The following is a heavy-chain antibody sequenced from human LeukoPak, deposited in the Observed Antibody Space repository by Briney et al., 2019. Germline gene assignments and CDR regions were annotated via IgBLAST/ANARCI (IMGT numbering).Heavy chain of an antibody. V-gene: IGHV1-69*13. CDR3: ARDSSEFRSLIPH. Sequence: GASVKVSCKASGGTFSRYAISWVRQSPGQGLEWMGGIIPIFGTANYAQKFQGRVTITADEYTSTAYLDLSSLRSEDTATYYCARDSSEFRSLIPHWGQGTLVTVSS. CDR1: GGTFSRYA. J-gene: IGHJ1*01. CDR2: IIPIFGTA. D-gene: IGHD2-21*01.